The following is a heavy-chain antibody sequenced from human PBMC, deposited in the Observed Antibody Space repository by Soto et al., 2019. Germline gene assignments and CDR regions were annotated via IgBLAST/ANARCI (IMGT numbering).Heavy chain of an antibody. J-gene: IGHJ6*03. CDR2: ISAYNGNT. CDR1: GYTFTSYG. V-gene: IGHV1-18*01. Sequence: ASVKVSCKASGYTFTSYGISWVRQAPGQGLEWMGWISAYNGNTNYAQKLQGRVTMTTDTSTSTAYMELRSLRSDDTAVYDCARIVASRYYYYYYMDVWGKGTTVTVSS. D-gene: IGHD5-12*01. CDR3: ARIVASRYYYYYYMDV.